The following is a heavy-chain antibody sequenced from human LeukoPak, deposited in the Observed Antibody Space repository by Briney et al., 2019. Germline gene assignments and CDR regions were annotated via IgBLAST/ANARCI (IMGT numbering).Heavy chain of an antibody. CDR3: AKDRGYFDWLLNF. D-gene: IGHD3-9*01. CDR2: ISYDGSNK. J-gene: IGHJ4*02. V-gene: IGHV3-30*18. CDR1: GFTFSSYG. Sequence: GGSLRLSCAASGFTFSSYGMHWVRQAPGKGLEWVAVISYDGSNKYYADSVKGRFTISRDNSKNTLYLQMNSLRAEDTAVYYCAKDRGYFDWLLNFWGQGTLVTVSS.